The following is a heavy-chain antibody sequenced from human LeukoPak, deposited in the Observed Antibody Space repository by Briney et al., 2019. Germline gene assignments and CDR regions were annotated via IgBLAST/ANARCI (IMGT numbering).Heavy chain of an antibody. CDR3: AGRRGIAVADNWFDP. D-gene: IGHD6-19*01. CDR2: MNPNSGNT. Sequence: ASVKVSCKASGYTFTSYDINWVRQATGQGLEWMGWMNPNSGNTGYAQKFQGRVTMTRNTSISTAYMELSSLRSEDTAVYYCAGRRGIAVADNWFDPWGQGTLVTVSS. CDR1: GYTFTSYD. J-gene: IGHJ5*02. V-gene: IGHV1-8*01.